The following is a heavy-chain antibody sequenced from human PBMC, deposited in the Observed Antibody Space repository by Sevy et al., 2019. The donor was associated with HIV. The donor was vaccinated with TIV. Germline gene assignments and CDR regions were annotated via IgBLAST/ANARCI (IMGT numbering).Heavy chain of an antibody. CDR1: GYTFTSYA. CDR2: SNAGNGNT. CDR3: ARASAAAGDLDY. Sequence: ASVKVSCKASGYTFTSYAMHWVRQAHGQRLEWMGWSNAGNGNTKYSQEFQGRVTITRDTSASTAYMELSSLRSEDMAVYYCARASAAAGDLDYWGQGTLVTVSS. D-gene: IGHD6-13*01. J-gene: IGHJ4*02. V-gene: IGHV1-3*02.